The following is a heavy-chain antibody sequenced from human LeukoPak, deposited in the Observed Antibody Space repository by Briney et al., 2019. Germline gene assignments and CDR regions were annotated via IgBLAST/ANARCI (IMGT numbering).Heavy chain of an antibody. Sequence: PGGSLRLSCAASGFTFSSYSMNWVRQAPGKGLEWVSYISSSSSTIYYADSVKGRFTISRDNAKNSLYLQMNSLRAEDTAVYYCAKEVGGSPRYYMDVWGKGTTVTISS. CDR3: AKEVGGSPRYYMDV. V-gene: IGHV3-48*01. CDR1: GFTFSSYS. CDR2: ISSSSSTI. D-gene: IGHD2-15*01. J-gene: IGHJ6*03.